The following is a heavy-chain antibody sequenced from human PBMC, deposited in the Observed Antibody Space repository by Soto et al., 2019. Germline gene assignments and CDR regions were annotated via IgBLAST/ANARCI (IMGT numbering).Heavy chain of an antibody. Sequence: PGGSLRLSCAVSGFTCSSYDLSWVRQAPGKGLEWVSTVLVAGSTHYPDSVKGRFTISRDNSKNTLFLQMNSLTAGDTAVYYCAKATGTGGVAFDICGQGTMLTVSS. D-gene: IGHD1-1*01. CDR1: GFTCSSYD. CDR3: AKATGTGGVAFDI. J-gene: IGHJ3*02. CDR2: VLVAGST. V-gene: IGHV3-23*01.